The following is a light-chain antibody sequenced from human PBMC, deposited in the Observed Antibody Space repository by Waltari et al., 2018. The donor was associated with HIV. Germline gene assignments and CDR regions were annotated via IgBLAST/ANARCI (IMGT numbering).Light chain of an antibody. CDR2: DVS. CDR3: CSYAGTYTWV. V-gene: IGLV2-11*01. CDR1: SRDVGGYHY. J-gene: IGLJ3*02. Sequence: QSALTQPRSVSGSPGQSVTISCTGTSRDVGGYHYVSWSQQHPTKAPKLTIYDVSKRPSGVPHRFSGSKSCNTASLTISGLQAEDEADYYCCSYAGTYTWVFGGGTKLTVL.